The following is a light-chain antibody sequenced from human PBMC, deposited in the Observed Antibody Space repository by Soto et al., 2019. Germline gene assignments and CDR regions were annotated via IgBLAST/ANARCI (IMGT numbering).Light chain of an antibody. CDR1: QSLNSN. CDR2: GAS. Sequence: ETVMTQSPATLSVSPGERATLSCRASQSLNSNLAWYQQKPGQAPRLLIDGASDRATGIPDRFSGSGYGTEFTLSISSLQSEDFAVYYCQQYNTWPWTFGQGTKVAIK. J-gene: IGKJ1*01. V-gene: IGKV3-15*01. CDR3: QQYNTWPWT.